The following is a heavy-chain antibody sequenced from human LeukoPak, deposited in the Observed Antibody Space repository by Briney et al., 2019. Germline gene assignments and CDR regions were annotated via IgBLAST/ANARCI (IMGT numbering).Heavy chain of an antibody. D-gene: IGHD3-3*01. J-gene: IGHJ5*02. Sequence: GGPLRLSCAASGFTFSSYSMNWVRQAPGKGLEWVSSISSSSSYIYYADSVKGRFTISRDNAKNSLYLQMNSLRAEDTAVYYCARGVTIFGVVTAFDPWGQGTLVTVSS. CDR2: ISSSSSYI. CDR3: ARGVTIFGVVTAFDP. V-gene: IGHV3-21*01. CDR1: GFTFSSYS.